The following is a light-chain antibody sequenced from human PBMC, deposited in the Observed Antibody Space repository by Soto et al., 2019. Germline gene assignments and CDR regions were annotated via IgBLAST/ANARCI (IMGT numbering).Light chain of an antibody. J-gene: IGLJ3*02. CDR2: SNN. CDR1: SSNIGSNT. CDR3: AAWDDSLNWWV. Sequence: QSVLTQPPSASGTPGQRVTISCSGSSSNIGSNTVNWYQQLPGTAPKLLIYSNNQRPSGVPDRFSGSKSGTSASLAISGLQAEDEGDYYCAAWDDSLNWWVFGGGTKSPS. V-gene: IGLV1-44*01.